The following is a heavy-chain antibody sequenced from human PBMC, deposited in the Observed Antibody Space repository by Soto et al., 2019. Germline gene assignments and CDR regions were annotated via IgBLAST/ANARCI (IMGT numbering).Heavy chain of an antibody. V-gene: IGHV4-34*01. Sequence: PSETLSLTCAVYGGSFSGYYWDWIRQPPGKGLEWIGEINPDGATNYTPSLRGRVTISIDTSRNQFSLKLSSVTAADTAVYYCARGRRSDPFFDDWGQGALVTVPS. CDR2: INPDGAT. J-gene: IGHJ4*02. CDR1: GGSFSGYY. CDR3: ARGRRSDPFFDD.